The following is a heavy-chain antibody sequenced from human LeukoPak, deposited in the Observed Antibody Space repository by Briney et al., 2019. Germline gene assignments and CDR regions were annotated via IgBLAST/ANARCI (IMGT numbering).Heavy chain of an antibody. CDR3: AREVAMVRGVSIGFDY. D-gene: IGHD3-10*01. CDR2: TYYRSKWYN. CDR1: GDSVSSNSAA. Sequence: SQTLSLTCAISGDSVSSNSAAWNWIRQSPSRGLEWLGRTYYRSKWYNDYAVSVKSRITTNPDTSKNQFSLQLNSVTPEDTAVYYCAREVAMVRGVSIGFDYWGQGTLVTVSS. J-gene: IGHJ4*02. V-gene: IGHV6-1*01.